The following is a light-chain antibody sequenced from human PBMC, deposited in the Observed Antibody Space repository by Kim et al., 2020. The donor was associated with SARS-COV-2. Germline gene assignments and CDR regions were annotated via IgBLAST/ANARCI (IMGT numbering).Light chain of an antibody. CDR1: QSLLYTNGDSF. CDR2: LVS. CDR3: MQTLQTPT. Sequence: GEPASISCKSSQSLLYTNGDSFLSWYLQKPGQSPQLLIYLVSNRASGVLDRFSGSGSESDFTLKISRVEAEDVGVYFCMQTLQTPTFGQGTKLEIK. V-gene: IGKV2-28*01. J-gene: IGKJ2*01.